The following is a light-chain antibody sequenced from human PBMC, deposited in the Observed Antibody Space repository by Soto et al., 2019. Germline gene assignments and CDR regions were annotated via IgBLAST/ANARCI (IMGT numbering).Light chain of an antibody. J-gene: IGKJ3*01. CDR2: GAS. V-gene: IGKV3-15*01. CDR1: QSVSSN. CDR3: HQYNNWPT. Sequence: EIVMTQSPATLSVSPGERATLSCRASQSVSSNLAWYQQKPGQAPRLLIYGASTRATGIPARFSGSGSGTEFTLSISSLQSEDFSVYYCHQYNNWPTFGPGTEVDIK.